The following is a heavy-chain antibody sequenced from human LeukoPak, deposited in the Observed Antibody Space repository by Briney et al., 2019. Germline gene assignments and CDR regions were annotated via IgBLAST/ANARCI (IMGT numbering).Heavy chain of an antibody. J-gene: IGHJ4*02. CDR3: ARDMWNYGYFDY. CDR1: GFTFSSYA. Sequence: GGSLRLSCAASGFTFSSYAMHWVRQAPGKGLEWVAVISYDGSNKYYADSVKGRFTISRDNSKNTLYLQMNSLRAEDTAVYYCARDMWNYGYFDYWGQGTLVTVSS. V-gene: IGHV3-30-3*01. CDR2: ISYDGSNK. D-gene: IGHD1-7*01.